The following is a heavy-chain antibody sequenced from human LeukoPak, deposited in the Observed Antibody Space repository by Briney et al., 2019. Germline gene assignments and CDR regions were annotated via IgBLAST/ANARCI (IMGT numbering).Heavy chain of an antibody. Sequence: GGSLRLSCAASGFTFSDYSMNWVRQAPGKGLEWVSYISSGTIDYADSVKGRFTISRDYSRNTLYLQMNSLRAEDTAVYYCAKRGNSSSRSYDAYWGQGTLVTVSS. D-gene: IGHD2-2*01. CDR2: ISSGTI. CDR3: AKRGNSSSRSYDAY. V-gene: IGHV3-48*01. CDR1: GFTFSDYS. J-gene: IGHJ4*02.